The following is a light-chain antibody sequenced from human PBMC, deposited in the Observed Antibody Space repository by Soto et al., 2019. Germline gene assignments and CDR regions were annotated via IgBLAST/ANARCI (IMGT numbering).Light chain of an antibody. CDR2: ATS. CDR3: QQTYRAPDT. CDR1: QSVSIY. Sequence: DIHMTQSPSSLSASVGDRVTITCRASQSVSIYLSWHQQKPGKAPKLLIYATSTLQSGVPSRFSGSGSGTDFTLTINSLQPEDFATYYCQQTYRAPDTFGPGTKVDIK. J-gene: IGKJ3*01. V-gene: IGKV1-39*01.